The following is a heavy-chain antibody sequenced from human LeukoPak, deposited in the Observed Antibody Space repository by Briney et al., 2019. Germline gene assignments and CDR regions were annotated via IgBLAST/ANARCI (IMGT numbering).Heavy chain of an antibody. V-gene: IGHV3-30-3*01. D-gene: IGHD2-2*01. CDR3: AKGDIVVVPAASDY. J-gene: IGHJ4*02. CDR2: ISYDGSNK. Sequence: GGSLRLSCAASGFTFSSYAMHWVRQAPGKGLEGGAVISYDGSNKYYADSVKGRFTISRDNSKNTLYLQMNSLRAEDTAVYYCAKGDIVVVPAASDYWGQGTLVTVSS. CDR1: GFTFSSYA.